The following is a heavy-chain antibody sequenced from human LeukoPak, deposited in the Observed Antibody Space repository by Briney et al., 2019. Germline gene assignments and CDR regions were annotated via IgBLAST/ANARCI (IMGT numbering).Heavy chain of an antibody. D-gene: IGHD3-10*01. CDR3: ARGGYYGSGSSYTPPSYFDY. CDR1: GGSFSGYY. Sequence: PSETLSLTCAVYGGSFSGYYWSWIRQPPGKGLEWIGEINHSGSTNYNPSLKSRVTISVDTSKNQFSLKLSSVPAADTAVYYCARGGYYGSGSSYTPPSYFDYWGQGTLVTVSS. J-gene: IGHJ4*02. V-gene: IGHV4-34*01. CDR2: INHSGST.